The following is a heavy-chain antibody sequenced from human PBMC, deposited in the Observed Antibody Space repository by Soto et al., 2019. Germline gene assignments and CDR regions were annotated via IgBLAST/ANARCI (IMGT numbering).Heavy chain of an antibody. Sequence: SETLSLTCTVSGGSISSGDYYWSWIRQPPGKGLEWIGYIYYSGSTYYNPPLKSRVTISVDTSKNQFSLKLSSVTAADTAVYYCAREAGYCSGGSCGYYYYGMDVWGQGTTVTVSS. CDR1: GGSISSGDYY. CDR2: IYYSGST. J-gene: IGHJ6*02. CDR3: AREAGYCSGGSCGYYYYGMDV. V-gene: IGHV4-30-4*01. D-gene: IGHD2-15*01.